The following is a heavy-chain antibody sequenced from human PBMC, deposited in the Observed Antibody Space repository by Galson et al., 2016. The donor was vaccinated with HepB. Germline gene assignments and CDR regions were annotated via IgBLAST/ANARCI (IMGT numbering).Heavy chain of an antibody. V-gene: IGHV3-23*01. D-gene: IGHD2-15*01. CDR3: AKALRASGPDDFFEA. CDR1: GFTFTNYG. CDR2: VSGSGATT. Sequence: SLRLSCAASGFTFTNYGLSWVRQAPGKGLEWVCAVSGSGATTFYADSVKGRFTLSRDNSKNVVYLRMDRLGAEDTALYYCAKALRASGPDDFFEAWGRGTLVTVSS. J-gene: IGHJ4*02.